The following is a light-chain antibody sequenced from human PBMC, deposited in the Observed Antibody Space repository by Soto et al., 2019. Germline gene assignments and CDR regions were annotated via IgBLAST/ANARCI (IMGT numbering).Light chain of an antibody. CDR1: SSDVGGYNY. CDR2: EVS. V-gene: IGLV2-14*01. CDR3: SSYTSSSTLV. Sequence: QSALTQPASVSGSPGQSITISCTGTSSDVGGYNYVSWYQQHPGKAPKRMIYEVSNRPSGVSNRFSGSKSGNTASLTISGLQAVDEADYYCSSYTSSSTLVFGTGTKLTVL. J-gene: IGLJ1*01.